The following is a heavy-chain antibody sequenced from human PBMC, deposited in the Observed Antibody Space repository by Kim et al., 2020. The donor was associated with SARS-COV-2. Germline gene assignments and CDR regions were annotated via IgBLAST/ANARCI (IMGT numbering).Heavy chain of an antibody. J-gene: IGHJ4*01. Sequence: FYADSLKGRFTISRDNAKNTLYLQLDRLRAEDTGVYYCAREFSTSPGVDYWGHGTLVTVSS. CDR3: AREFSTSPGVDY. V-gene: IGHV3-21*01. D-gene: IGHD3-16*01.